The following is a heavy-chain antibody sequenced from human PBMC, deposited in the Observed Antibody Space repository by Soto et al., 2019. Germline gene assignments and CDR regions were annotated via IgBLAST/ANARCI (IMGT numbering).Heavy chain of an antibody. Sequence: GGSLRLSCAASGFTFSIYSMNWVRQAPGKGLEWVSYIMPGSSHIYYADSVKGRFTISRDNAKNSLYLQMNSLRAEDTAVYYCAKTIRGGYSSSWYYFDYWGQGTLVTVSS. V-gene: IGHV3-48*01. J-gene: IGHJ4*02. D-gene: IGHD6-13*01. CDR3: AKTIRGGYSSSWYYFDY. CDR2: IMPGSSHI. CDR1: GFTFSIYS.